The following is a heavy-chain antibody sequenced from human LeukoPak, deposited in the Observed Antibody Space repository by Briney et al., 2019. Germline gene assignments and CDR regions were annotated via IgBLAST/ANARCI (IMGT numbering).Heavy chain of an antibody. Sequence: SETLSLTCTVSGGSISSSSYYWGWIRQPPGKGLEWIGSIYYSGTTYYNPSLKSRVTISVDTSKNQFSLKLSSVTAADTAVYYCARLTTFELDDAFDIWGQGTMVTVSS. V-gene: IGHV4-39*07. CDR2: IYYSGTT. D-gene: IGHD3-16*01. CDR1: GGSISSSSYY. J-gene: IGHJ3*02. CDR3: ARLTTFELDDAFDI.